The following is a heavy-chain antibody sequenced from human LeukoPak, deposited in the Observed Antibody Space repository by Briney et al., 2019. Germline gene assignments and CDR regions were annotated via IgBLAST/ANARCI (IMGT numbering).Heavy chain of an antibody. CDR2: IYTSGST. CDR3: ATATNKYYDFWSADY. CDR1: GGSISSGSYY. J-gene: IGHJ4*02. Sequence: SETLSLTCTVSGGSISSGSYYWSWIRQPAGKGLEWIGRIYTSGSTNYNPSLESRVTISVDTSKNQFSLKLSSVTAADTAVYYCATATNKYYDFWSADYWGQGTLVTVSS. V-gene: IGHV4-61*02. D-gene: IGHD3-3*01.